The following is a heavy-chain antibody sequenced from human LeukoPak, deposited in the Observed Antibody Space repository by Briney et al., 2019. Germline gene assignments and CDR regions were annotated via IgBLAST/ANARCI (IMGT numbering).Heavy chain of an antibody. V-gene: IGHV3-73*01. CDR2: IRSKANSYAT. Sequence: GGSLRLSCAASGFTFSGSAMHWVRQASGKGLEWVGRIRSKANSYATAYAASVKGRFTISRDDSKNTAYLQMNSLKTEDTAVYYCTRYILPTYGMDVWGQGTTVTVSS. CDR3: TRYILPTYGMDV. J-gene: IGHJ6*02. CDR1: GFTFSGSA. D-gene: IGHD3-9*01.